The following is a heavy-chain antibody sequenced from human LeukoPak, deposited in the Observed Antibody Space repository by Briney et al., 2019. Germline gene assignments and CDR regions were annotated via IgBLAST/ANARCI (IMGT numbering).Heavy chain of an antibody. CDR2: IYYSGST. CDR3: ARGDRGDPSRFEY. V-gene: IGHV4-59*01. D-gene: IGHD4-17*01. J-gene: IGHJ4*02. CDR1: GGSISTYY. Sequence: PSETLSLTCTVSGGSISTYYWSWIRQPPGKGLECIGYIYYSGSTNYNPSLKSRVTISVDTSKDQFSLKLSSVTAADTAVYYCARGDRGDPSRFEYWGQGTLVTVSS.